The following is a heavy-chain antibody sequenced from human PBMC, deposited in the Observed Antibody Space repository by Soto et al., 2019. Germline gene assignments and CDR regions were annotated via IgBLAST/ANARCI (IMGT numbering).Heavy chain of an antibody. CDR2: INHSGST. D-gene: IGHD3-10*01. Sequence: SSETLSLTCAVYGGSFSGYYWSWIRQPPGKGLEWIGEINHSGSTNYNPSLKSRVTISVDTSKNQFSLKLSSVTAADTAVYYCARGHFSGPGRAEANWFDPRGQGTLVTVSS. J-gene: IGHJ5*02. CDR1: GGSFSGYY. V-gene: IGHV4-34*01. CDR3: ARGHFSGPGRAEANWFDP.